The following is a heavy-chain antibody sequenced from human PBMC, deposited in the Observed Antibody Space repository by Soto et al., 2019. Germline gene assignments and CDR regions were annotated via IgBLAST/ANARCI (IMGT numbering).Heavy chain of an antibody. V-gene: IGHV4-34*01. CDR1: GGFLSESY. CDR3: VRIRYQLPSSVLWLDP. D-gene: IGHD3-16*01. J-gene: IGHJ5*02. Sequence: PPEKLRLTCAVYGGFLSESYWTWIRQPPGKGLEWIGEINHVGGTNYNPSLKSRVTMSVDTSQNQFSLRLISVTAADTAMYFCVRIRYQLPSSVLWLDPWGQGTPVTVS. CDR2: INHVGGT.